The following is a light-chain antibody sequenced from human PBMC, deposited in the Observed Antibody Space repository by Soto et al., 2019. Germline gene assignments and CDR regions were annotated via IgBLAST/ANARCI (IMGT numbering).Light chain of an antibody. CDR3: QQYNFYPYT. CDR2: KAS. J-gene: IGKJ2*01. Sequence: DIQMTQSPSTLAASVGDRVTITCRASESVRSWLDWYQQKPGTAPKLLIYKASNLESGVSSRFRGGGFGTEFTLTISSLQPEDFAVYYCQQYNFYPYTFGQGTTLESK. V-gene: IGKV1-5*03. CDR1: ESVRSW.